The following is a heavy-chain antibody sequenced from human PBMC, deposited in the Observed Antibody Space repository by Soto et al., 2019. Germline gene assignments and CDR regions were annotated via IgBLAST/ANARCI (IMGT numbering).Heavy chain of an antibody. CDR3: ASAYGGKVFDY. D-gene: IGHD4-17*01. V-gene: IGHV4-34*01. CDR2: INHSGST. CDR1: GWSFSGYY. J-gene: IGHJ4*02. Sequence: QVQLQQWGAGLLKPSETLSLTCAVYGWSFSGYYWSCIRQPPGKGLEWIGEINHSGSTNYNPSLTSRVTISEDPSKNQFSLKLSSVTAADTAVYYWASAYGGKVFDYWGQETRVTVSS.